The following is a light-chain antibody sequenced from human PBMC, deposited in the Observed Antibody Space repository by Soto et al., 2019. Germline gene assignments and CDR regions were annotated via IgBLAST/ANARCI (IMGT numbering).Light chain of an antibody. Sequence: IGLTQSPGTLSLSPGERATLSCRASQSVSSSFLAWYQQKPGQAPRLLIYGASSRATGIPDRFSGSGSGTDFTLTISRLEPEDFAVYYCHQYGSSPATFGQGTKVDI. CDR2: GAS. V-gene: IGKV3-20*01. CDR3: HQYGSSPAT. J-gene: IGKJ1*01. CDR1: QSVSSSF.